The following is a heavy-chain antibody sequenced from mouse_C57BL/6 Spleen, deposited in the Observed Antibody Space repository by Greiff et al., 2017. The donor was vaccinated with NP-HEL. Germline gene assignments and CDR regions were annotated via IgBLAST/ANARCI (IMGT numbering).Heavy chain of an antibody. V-gene: IGHV10-1*01. Sequence: EVQGVESGGGLVQPKGSLKLSCAASGFSFNTYAMNWVRQAPGKGLEWVARIRSKSNNYATYYADSVKDRFTISRDDSESMLYLQMNNLKTEDTAMYYCVRQGYYYGEGYFDYWGQGTTLTVSS. CDR2: IRSKSNNYAT. CDR3: VRQGYYYGEGYFDY. CDR1: GFSFNTYA. D-gene: IGHD1-1*01. J-gene: IGHJ2*01.